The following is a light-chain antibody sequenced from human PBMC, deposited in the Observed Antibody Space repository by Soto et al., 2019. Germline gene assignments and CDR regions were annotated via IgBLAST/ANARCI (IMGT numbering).Light chain of an antibody. CDR3: QQFGRSPRT. Sequence: EIVLTQSPGTLSLSPGEGATLSCRASQSVSNIYLAWYQQKPGQAPRLLMYGTSNRATGIPDRFIGSGSGTDVTLTISNLEPEEFAVYYCQQFGRSPRTFGQGTKVEIK. CDR2: GTS. V-gene: IGKV3-20*01. J-gene: IGKJ1*01. CDR1: QSVSNIY.